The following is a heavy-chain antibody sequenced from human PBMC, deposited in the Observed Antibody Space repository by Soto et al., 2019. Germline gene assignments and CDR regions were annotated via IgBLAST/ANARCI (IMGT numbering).Heavy chain of an antibody. CDR2: INNDGIDT. CDR1: GFTFIGYW. Sequence: EVQLVESGGGVVQPGGSLRLSCAASGFTFIGYWMHWVRQGPGKGLVWVARINNDGIDTTYADSVKGRFTISRDSTMKMVYLEMNSLRADDTAVYYCGRDGSRVRVRWFVPWGQGTLVTVYS. V-gene: IGHV3-74*03. D-gene: IGHD3-10*01. CDR3: GRDGSRVRVRWFVP. J-gene: IGHJ5*02.